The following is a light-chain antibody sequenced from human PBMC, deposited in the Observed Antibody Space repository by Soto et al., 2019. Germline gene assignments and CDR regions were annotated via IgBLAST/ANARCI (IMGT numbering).Light chain of an antibody. V-gene: IGKV3-20*01. Sequence: EVVLTQSPATLSLSPGERATLSCRADQSVSANYLAWYQQKSGQAPRLLIYGASSRATGIPDRFSGSGSGTDFTLTISILEPEDFAVFYCHQYGSSPFTFGPGTKVDIK. CDR2: GAS. CDR3: HQYGSSPFT. CDR1: QSVSANY. J-gene: IGKJ3*01.